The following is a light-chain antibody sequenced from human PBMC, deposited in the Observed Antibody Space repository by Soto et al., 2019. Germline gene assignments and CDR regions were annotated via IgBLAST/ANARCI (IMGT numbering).Light chain of an antibody. CDR1: QSVSSNY. Sequence: EIVMTQSPATLSVSPGERATLSCRASQSVSSNYLAWYQQKPGQAPRFLIYGASSRATGIPDRFSGSGSGTDFTLTISRLEPDDVAVYYCQQYDTSPPMYTFGRGGKVDIK. CDR3: QQYDTSPPMYT. CDR2: GAS. J-gene: IGKJ2*01. V-gene: IGKV3-20*01.